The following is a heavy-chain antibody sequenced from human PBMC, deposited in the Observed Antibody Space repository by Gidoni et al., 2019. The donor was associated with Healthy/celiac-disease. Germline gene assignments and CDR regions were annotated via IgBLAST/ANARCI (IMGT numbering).Heavy chain of an antibody. CDR1: GRSISRGAYY. Sequence: QVQLQESGPGLVKPSQTLSLTCTAPGRSISRGAYYRSWIRQPPGKGLEWIGYIYDSGSTYYNPSLKSRVTISVDTSKNQFSLKLSSVTAADTAVYYCARDPYDSSGYYYGNYYYGMDVWGQGTTVTVSS. J-gene: IGHJ6*02. V-gene: IGHV4-30-4*01. CDR2: IYDSGST. D-gene: IGHD3-22*01. CDR3: ARDPYDSSGYYYGNYYYGMDV.